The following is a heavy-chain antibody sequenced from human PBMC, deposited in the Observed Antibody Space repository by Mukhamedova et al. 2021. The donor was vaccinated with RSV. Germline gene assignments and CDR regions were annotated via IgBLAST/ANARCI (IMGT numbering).Heavy chain of an antibody. Sequence: ITNSGQATEYADSVKGRFTISRDNSMNTLFLQMTSKRADDTAVYYCAKGGETSKYYFHGLDVWGQGTTVTVSS. J-gene: IGHJ6*02. D-gene: IGHD2/OR15-2a*01. V-gene: IGHV3-23*01. CDR3: AKGGETSKYYFHGLDV. CDR2: ITNSGQAT.